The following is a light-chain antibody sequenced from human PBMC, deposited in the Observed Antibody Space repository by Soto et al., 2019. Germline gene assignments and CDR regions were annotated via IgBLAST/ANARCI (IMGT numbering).Light chain of an antibody. V-gene: IGLV2-14*03. CDR1: SSDVGGYNY. J-gene: IGLJ1*01. Sequence: QSALTQPASVSGSPGQSITISCTGTSSDVGGYNYVSWYQQLPGTAPKLMIYDVTNRPSGVSNRFSGSKSGNTASLTMSGLQAEDEADYYCSSYTSTSTLVVFGTGTNVTVL. CDR2: DVT. CDR3: SSYTSTSTLVV.